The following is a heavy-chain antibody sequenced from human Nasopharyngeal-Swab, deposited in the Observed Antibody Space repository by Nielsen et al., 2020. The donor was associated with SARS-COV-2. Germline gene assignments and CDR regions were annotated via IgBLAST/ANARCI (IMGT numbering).Heavy chain of an antibody. D-gene: IGHD5-24*01. CDR1: GLTFSSYA. Sequence: GESPKISCAASGLTFSSYAMHWVRQAPGKGLEWVAVISYDGSNKYYADSVKGRFTISRDNSKNTLYLQMNSLRAEDTAVYYCARGETRRDGYKNLYYYYYGMDVWGQGTTVTVSS. CDR3: ARGETRRDGYKNLYYYYYGMDV. J-gene: IGHJ6*02. CDR2: ISYDGSNK. V-gene: IGHV3-30*04.